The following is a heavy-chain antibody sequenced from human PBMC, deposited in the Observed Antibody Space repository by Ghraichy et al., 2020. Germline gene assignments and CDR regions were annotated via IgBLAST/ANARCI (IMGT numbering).Heavy chain of an antibody. J-gene: IGHJ4*02. CDR2: ISSSSSTI. CDR3: ARDLKPLATTDPGTGY. V-gene: IGHV3-48*02. CDR1: GFTFSSYT. D-gene: IGHD5-12*01. Sequence: GGSLRLSCAASGFTFSSYTMNWVRQAPGKGLEWVSYISSSSSTIYYADSVKGRFTISRDNAKNSLYLQMNSLRDEDTAVYYCARDLKPLATTDPGTGYWGQGTLVTVSS.